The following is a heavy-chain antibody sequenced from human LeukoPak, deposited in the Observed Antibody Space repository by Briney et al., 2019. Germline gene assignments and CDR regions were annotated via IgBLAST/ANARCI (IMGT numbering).Heavy chain of an antibody. V-gene: IGHV3-21*01. D-gene: IGHD3-22*01. CDR3: ARESDSSAYYEGFDG. CDR2: ISSSSTYI. J-gene: IGHJ4*02. Sequence: GGSLRLTCAASGFTFNHYLMHCVRQAPGKGLEWVSSISSSSTYIHYADSVKGRFTISRDNAKNSLYLQVNSLRAEDTAVYYCARESDSSAYYEGFDGWGQGTLVTVSS. CDR1: GFTFNHYL.